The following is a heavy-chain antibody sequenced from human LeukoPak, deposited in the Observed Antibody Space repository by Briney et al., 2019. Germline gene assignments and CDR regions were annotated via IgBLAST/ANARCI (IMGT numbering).Heavy chain of an antibody. CDR2: INSDGS. J-gene: IGHJ4*02. CDR1: GFTFSSYW. D-gene: IGHD4/OR15-4a*01. V-gene: IGHV3-74*01. CDR3: KRESYGALWD. Sequence: GGPLRLSCAASGFTFSSYWTHWVRQAPGKGLVCVSRINSDGSSYAGSAKGRFTISRDNAKNTLYLQMNRLGAADTAVYYCKRESYGALWDWGQGTLVTVSS.